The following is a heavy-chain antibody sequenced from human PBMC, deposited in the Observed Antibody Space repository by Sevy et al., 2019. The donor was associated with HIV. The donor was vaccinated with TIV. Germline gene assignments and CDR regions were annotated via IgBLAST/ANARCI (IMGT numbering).Heavy chain of an antibody. CDR1: GFTFNNAW. J-gene: IGHJ4*02. D-gene: IGHD3-22*01. CDR3: APAPGYYDSAPFDY. V-gene: IGHV3-15*01. Sequence: GGSLRLSCAVSGFTFNNAWMNWVRQAPGTGLQWVGLIKSKIDGETTDYAAPVKGRFTISRDDSKNTLFLQMNSLKIEDTAVYYCAPAPGYYDSAPFDYWGPGTLVTVSS. CDR2: IKSKIDGETT.